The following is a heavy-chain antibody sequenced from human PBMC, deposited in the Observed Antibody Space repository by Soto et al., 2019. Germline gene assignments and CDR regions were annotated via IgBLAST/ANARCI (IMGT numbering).Heavy chain of an antibody. CDR2: FDPRKGGT. V-gene: IGHV1-24*01. CDR1: GYTLTEFS. Sequence: GASVKVSWKASGYTLTEFSMHWVRQAPGGGLEWLGGFDPRKGGTIYAQKFQGRVAMTEDTSTDTAYMELSRLRSDDTAVYYCATDSDATGYALRDFDIWGQGTMVTVSS. CDR3: ATDSDATGYALRDFDI. J-gene: IGHJ3*02. D-gene: IGHD2-2*01.